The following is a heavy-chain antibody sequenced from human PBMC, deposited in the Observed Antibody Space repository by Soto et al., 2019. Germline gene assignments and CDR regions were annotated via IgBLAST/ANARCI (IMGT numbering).Heavy chain of an antibody. Sequence: PSETLSLTCTVSGGSISSHYCCWIWQPQGKGLEWIGYIYDSGNTNYNPSLKSRVTISVDTSRNQLSLKLSSVTAADTAVYYCARARHSRAWPHKFGLWGRGTLGTGPS. CDR1: GGSISSHY. CDR2: IYDSGNT. V-gene: IGHV4-59*11. D-gene: IGHD6-19*01. J-gene: IGHJ4*03. CDR3: ARARHSRAWPHKFGL.